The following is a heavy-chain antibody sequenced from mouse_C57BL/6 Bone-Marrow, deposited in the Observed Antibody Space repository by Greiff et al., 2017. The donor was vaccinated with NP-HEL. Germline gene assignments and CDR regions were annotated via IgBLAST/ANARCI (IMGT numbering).Heavy chain of an antibody. CDR2: IDPADSYT. CDR1: GYTFTSYW. Sequence: QVQLQQPGAELVKPGASVKLSCKASGYTFTSYWMQWVKQRPGQGLEWIGEIDPADSYTNYNQKFKGKATLTVDTSSSTAYMQLSSLTSEDSAVYYCAKGITTADDWGKGTTLTVSS. CDR3: AKGITTADD. J-gene: IGHJ2*01. D-gene: IGHD1-2*01. V-gene: IGHV1-50*01.